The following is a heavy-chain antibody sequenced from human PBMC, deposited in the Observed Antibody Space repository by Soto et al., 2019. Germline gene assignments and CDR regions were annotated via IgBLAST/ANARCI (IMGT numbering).Heavy chain of an antibody. CDR2: SSGSGGST. D-gene: IGHD6-13*01. J-gene: IGHJ4*02. CDR3: TKTSPDLSSSWYDAPGALDY. V-gene: IGHV3-23*01. CDR1: GFTFSSYA. Sequence: EVQLLESGGGLVQPGGSLRLSCAASGFTFSSYAMSWVRQAPGKGLEWVSASSGSGGSTYYADSVKGRFTISRDNSKNTLYLQTHSRRAENTAVYYCTKTSPDLSSSWYDAPGALDYWGQGNLVTVAA.